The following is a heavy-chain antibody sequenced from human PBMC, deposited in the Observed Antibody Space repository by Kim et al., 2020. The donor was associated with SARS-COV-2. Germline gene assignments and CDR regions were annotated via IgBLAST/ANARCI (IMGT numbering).Heavy chain of an antibody. Sequence: GGSLRLSCAASGFTFSSYAMHWVRQAPGKGLEWVAVIWYDGSNKYYADSVKGRFTISRDNSKNTLYLQMNSLRAEDTAVYYCAKSNMVRGVKGIDYWGQGTLVTVSS. CDR1: GFTFSSYA. D-gene: IGHD3-10*01. CDR3: AKSNMVRGVKGIDY. CDR2: IWYDGSNK. J-gene: IGHJ4*02. V-gene: IGHV3-33*06.